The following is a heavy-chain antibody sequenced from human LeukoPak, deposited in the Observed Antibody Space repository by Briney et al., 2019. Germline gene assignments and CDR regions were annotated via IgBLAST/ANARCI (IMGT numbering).Heavy chain of an antibody. V-gene: IGHV4-34*01. CDR2: INHSGST. Sequence: SETLSLTCAVYGGSFSGYYWSWIRQPPGRGLEWIGEINHSGSTNYNPSLKSRVTISVDTSKNQFSLKLSSVTAADTAVYYCVTGSQYYFDYWGQGTLVTVSS. J-gene: IGHJ4*02. CDR3: VTGSQYYFDY. CDR1: GGSFSGYY.